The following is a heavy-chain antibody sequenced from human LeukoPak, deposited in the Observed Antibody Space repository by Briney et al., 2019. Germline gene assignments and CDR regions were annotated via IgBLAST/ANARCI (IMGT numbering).Heavy chain of an antibody. CDR3: GEGYNLDAFDI. V-gene: IGHV4-39*01. Sequence: SETLSLTCTVSGGSISSSSYYRGWIRQPPGKGLEWIGSIYYSGSTYYNPSLKSRVTISADTSKNQFSLKLNSVTVADTAVYHCGEGYNLDAFDIWGQGKMVTVSS. CDR1: GGSISSSSYY. D-gene: IGHD5-24*01. J-gene: IGHJ3*02. CDR2: IYYSGST.